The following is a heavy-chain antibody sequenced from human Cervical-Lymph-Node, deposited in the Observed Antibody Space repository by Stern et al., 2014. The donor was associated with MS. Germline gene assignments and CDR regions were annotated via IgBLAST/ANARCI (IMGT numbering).Heavy chain of an antibody. D-gene: IGHD3-3*01. Sequence: VQLVESGAEVKKPGASVKVSCKTSGYIFTGYYIHWGRQAPGQGLEWMAWINPNTGGTKYAQKFQCRVTMSRDTSISTAYVELSSLTSDDTAVYYCARDQRGITIFGVVTDYYYLGMDVWGQGTTVTVSS. CDR1: GYIFTGYY. CDR2: INPNTGGT. V-gene: IGHV1-2*02. J-gene: IGHJ6*02. CDR3: ARDQRGITIFGVVTDYYYLGMDV.